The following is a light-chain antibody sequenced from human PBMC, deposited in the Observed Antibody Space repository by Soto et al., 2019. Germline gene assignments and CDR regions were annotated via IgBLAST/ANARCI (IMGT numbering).Light chain of an antibody. Sequence: EIVLTQSPATLSLSPGERATLSCRASQSVSSHLAWYQQKPGQAPRLLIYDASNMATGVPARFSGSGSGTDFTLIISSLEPEDFAVYYCQQRSNWLTFGGGTKVEIK. V-gene: IGKV3-11*01. CDR2: DAS. CDR3: QQRSNWLT. CDR1: QSVSSH. J-gene: IGKJ4*01.